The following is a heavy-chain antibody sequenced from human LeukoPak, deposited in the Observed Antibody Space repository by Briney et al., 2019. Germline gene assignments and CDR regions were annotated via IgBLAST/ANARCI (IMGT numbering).Heavy chain of an antibody. V-gene: IGHV3-53*01. CDR1: GFIVSSNY. D-gene: IGHD3-22*01. CDR2: IYSGGGI. Sequence: GGSLRLSCAASGFIVSSNYMNWVRQAPGKGLEWVSVIYSGGGINYADSVKGRFTISRDNSKNTLYLQMNSLRAEDTAVYYCAKLLREYYYDSSVYWGQGTLVTVSS. J-gene: IGHJ4*02. CDR3: AKLLREYYYDSSVY.